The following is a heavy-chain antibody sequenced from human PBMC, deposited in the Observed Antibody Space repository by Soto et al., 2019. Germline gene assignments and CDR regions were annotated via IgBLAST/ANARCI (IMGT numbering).Heavy chain of an antibody. V-gene: IGHV3-30*18. CDR2: ISYDGSNK. Sequence: QVQLVESGGGVVQPGRSLRLSCAASGFTFSSYGMHWVRQAPGKGLEWVAVISYDGSNKYYADSVKGRFTISRDNSKNTRNLKMRGLRAGERAVYSCAKVRRKVVVAAPFDYWGKGPLVTVSS. CDR1: GFTFSSYG. J-gene: IGHJ4*02. D-gene: IGHD2-15*01. CDR3: AKVRRKVVVAAPFDY.